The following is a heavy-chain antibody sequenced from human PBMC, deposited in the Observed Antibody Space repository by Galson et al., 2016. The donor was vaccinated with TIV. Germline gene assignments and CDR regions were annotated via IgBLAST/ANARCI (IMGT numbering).Heavy chain of an antibody. D-gene: IGHD3-22*01. CDR2: INTDGSTT. Sequence: SLRLSCAASGFAFSTYWMHWVRQAPGKGLVWVSRINTDGSTTSYADSVKGRFTISRDNAKNTLYPQMSGLSAEDTAVYYCSRPSHYYDISSFYPLDFWGQGTLVTVSS. CDR1: GFAFSTYW. J-gene: IGHJ4*02. CDR3: SRPSHYYDISSFYPLDF. V-gene: IGHV3-74*01.